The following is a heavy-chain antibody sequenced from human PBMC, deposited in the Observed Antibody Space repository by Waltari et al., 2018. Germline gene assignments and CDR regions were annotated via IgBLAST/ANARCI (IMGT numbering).Heavy chain of an antibody. Sequence: QVQLVESGGGVVQPGGSLRLSCAASGFTFSSYGMHWVRQAPGKGLEWVAFIRYDGSNKYYADSVKGRFTISRDNSKNTLYLQMNSLRAEDTAVYYCAKDGLYSSGWYGGYFDYWGQGTLVTVSS. CDR2: IRYDGSNK. CDR1: GFTFSSYG. D-gene: IGHD6-19*01. V-gene: IGHV3-30*02. J-gene: IGHJ4*02. CDR3: AKDGLYSSGWYGGYFDY.